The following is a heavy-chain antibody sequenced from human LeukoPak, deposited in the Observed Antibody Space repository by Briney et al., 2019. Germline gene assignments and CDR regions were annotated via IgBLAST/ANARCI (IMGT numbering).Heavy chain of an antibody. CDR2: ISYDGSNK. Sequence: GRSLRLSCAASGFTFSSYGMHWVRQAPGNGLEWVAVISYDGSNKYYADSVKGRFTISRDNSKNTLYLQMNSLRAEDTAAYYCASHGFGEPYNYFDYWGQGTLVTVSS. J-gene: IGHJ4*02. V-gene: IGHV3-30*03. CDR3: ASHGFGEPYNYFDY. D-gene: IGHD3-10*01. CDR1: GFTFSSYG.